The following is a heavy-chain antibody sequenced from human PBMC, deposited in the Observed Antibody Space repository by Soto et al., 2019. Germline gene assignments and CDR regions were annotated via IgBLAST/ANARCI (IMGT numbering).Heavy chain of an antibody. J-gene: IGHJ4*02. V-gene: IGHV3-23*01. CDR3: AKPWRSGWYYFDY. D-gene: IGHD6-19*01. CDR2: ISGSGGST. CDR1: GFTFSSYS. Sequence: GGSLRLSCAASGFTFSSYSMSWVRQAPGKGLEWVSAISGSGGSTYFADSVKGRSTISRDNSKNTLYLQMNSLRAEDTAVYYCAKPWRSGWYYFDYWGQGTLVTVSS.